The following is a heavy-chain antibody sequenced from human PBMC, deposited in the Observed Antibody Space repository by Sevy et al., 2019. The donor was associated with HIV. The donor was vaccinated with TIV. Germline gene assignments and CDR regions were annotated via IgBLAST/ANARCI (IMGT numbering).Heavy chain of an antibody. V-gene: IGHV1-69*06. CDR3: ARDFQGYDYQHEHAFDL. Sequence: ASVKVSCKASGGTFSSYAISWVRQAPGQGLEWMGGIIPIFGTANYAQKFQGRVTITADKSTSTAYMELSSLRSEDTAVYYCARDFQGYDYQHEHAFDLWGQGTMVTVSS. CDR1: GGTFSSYA. J-gene: IGHJ3*01. CDR2: IIPIFGTA. D-gene: IGHD5-12*01.